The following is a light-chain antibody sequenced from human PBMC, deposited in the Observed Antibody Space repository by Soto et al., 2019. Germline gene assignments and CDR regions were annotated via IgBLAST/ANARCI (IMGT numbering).Light chain of an antibody. Sequence: QLVLTQPASVSGSPGQSITISCTGTSSDVGGYNYVSWYQQHPGKVPKLMIYEVTDRPSGVSNRFSGSKSGNTASLTISGLQAEDEADYYCSSYTITSTRVFGGGTKLTVL. CDR1: SSDVGGYNY. CDR3: SSYTITSTRV. V-gene: IGLV2-14*01. CDR2: EVT. J-gene: IGLJ3*02.